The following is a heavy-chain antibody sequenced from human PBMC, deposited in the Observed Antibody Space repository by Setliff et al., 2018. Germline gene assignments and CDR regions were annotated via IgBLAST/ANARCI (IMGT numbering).Heavy chain of an antibody. CDR3: ARETYYYGSGSYYTPFVDY. J-gene: IGHJ4*02. CDR1: GYTFTSYA. Sequence: ASVKVSCKASGYTFTSYAMHWVRQAPGQRLEWMGWINAGNGNTNYAQKLQGRVTMTTDTSTSTAYMELRSLRSDDTAVYYCARETYYYGSGSYYTPFVDYWGQGTLVTVSS. CDR2: INAGNGNT. D-gene: IGHD3-10*01. V-gene: IGHV1-3*01.